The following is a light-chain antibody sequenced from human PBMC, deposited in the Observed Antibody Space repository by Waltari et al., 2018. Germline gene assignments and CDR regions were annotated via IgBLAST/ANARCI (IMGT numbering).Light chain of an antibody. Sequence: QSALTQPRSVSGSPGQSVTIFCNGTGSDVGAYMYVSWYQYRPGEAPKVMIYDVTYRPSGVPERFSGSKSGNTASLTISGLQTEDEADYFCCSYADGNTYVFGSVTKVTVL. J-gene: IGLJ1*01. V-gene: IGLV2-11*01. CDR3: CSYADGNTYV. CDR2: DVT. CDR1: GSDVGAYMY.